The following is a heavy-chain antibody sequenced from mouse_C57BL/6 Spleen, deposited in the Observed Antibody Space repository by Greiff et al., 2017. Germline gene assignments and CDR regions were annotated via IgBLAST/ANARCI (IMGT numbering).Heavy chain of an antibody. CDR2: INYDGSST. CDR1: GFTFSDYY. D-gene: IGHD1-1*01. J-gene: IGHJ3*01. CDR3: ARGGYGSSYGFAY. V-gene: IGHV5-16*01. Sequence: EVNLVESEGGLVQPGSSMKLSCTASGFTFSDYYMAWVRQVPEKGLEWVANINYDGSSTYYLDSLKSRFIISRDNAKNILYLQMSSLKSEDTATYYCARGGYGSSYGFAYWGQGTLVTVSA.